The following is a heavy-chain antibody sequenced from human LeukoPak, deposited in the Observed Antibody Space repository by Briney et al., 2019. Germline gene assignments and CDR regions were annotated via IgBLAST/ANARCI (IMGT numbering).Heavy chain of an antibody. CDR2: ISGSGAGK. CDR3: AKAAYGDYAGAFDI. V-gene: IGHV3-23*01. CDR1: GFTFSTYA. D-gene: IGHD4-17*01. Sequence: PGGSLRLPCAASGFTFSTYAMTWVRQAPGKGLEWVSSISGSGAGKFYAAPVKGRFTTSRDNSRNTLFVQMNNLRAEDTAVYYCAKAAYGDYAGAFDIWGQGTMVIVSS. J-gene: IGHJ3*02.